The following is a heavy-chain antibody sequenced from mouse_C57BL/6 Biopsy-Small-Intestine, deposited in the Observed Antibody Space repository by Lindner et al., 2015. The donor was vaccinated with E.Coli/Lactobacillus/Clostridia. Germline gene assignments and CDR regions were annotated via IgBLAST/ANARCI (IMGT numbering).Heavy chain of an antibody. CDR1: GYTFTSYV. J-gene: IGHJ4*01. CDR3: AIHYGPYGYAMDY. Sequence: VQLQESGPELVKPGTSVKMSCKASGYTFTSYVMHWVKQKPGQGLEWIGYINPYNDGTKYNEKFKGKATLTADKSSSSAYMQLSSLTSEDSAVYFCAIHYGPYGYAMDYWGQGTSVTVSS. CDR2: INPYNDGT. D-gene: IGHD1-1*02. V-gene: IGHV1-14*01.